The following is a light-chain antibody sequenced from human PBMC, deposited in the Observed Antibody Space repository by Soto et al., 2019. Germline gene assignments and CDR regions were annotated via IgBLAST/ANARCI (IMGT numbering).Light chain of an antibody. Sequence: EIVMTQSPATLSVSPGERATLSCRASQGISSKLAWFQQKPGQSPRLLIYDASTRATGIPARFSGSGSGADFILSISRLEPEDFAVYYCQQYGSSPWTFGQGTKVDIK. CDR2: DAS. J-gene: IGKJ1*01. V-gene: IGKV3-15*01. CDR3: QQYGSSPWT. CDR1: QGISSK.